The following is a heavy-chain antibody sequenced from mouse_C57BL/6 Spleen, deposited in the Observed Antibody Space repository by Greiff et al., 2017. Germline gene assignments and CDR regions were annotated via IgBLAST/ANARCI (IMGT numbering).Heavy chain of an antibody. CDR3: ARDYCSSPRLAY. V-gene: IGHV1-19*01. Sequence: VQLQQSGPVLVKPGASVKMSCKASGYTFTDYYMNWVKQSHGKSLEWIGVINPYNGGTSYNQKFKGKATLTVDKSSSTAYMQLNSLTSEDSAVDYCARDYCSSPRLAYWGQGTLVTVSA. D-gene: IGHD1-1*01. J-gene: IGHJ3*01. CDR2: INPYNGGT. CDR1: GYTFTDYY.